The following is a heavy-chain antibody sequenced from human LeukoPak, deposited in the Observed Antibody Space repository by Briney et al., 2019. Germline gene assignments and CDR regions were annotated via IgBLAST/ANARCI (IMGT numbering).Heavy chain of an antibody. Sequence: GGSLRLSCAASGFTFSSYSMNWVRQAPGKGLEWVSSISSSSSYIYYADSVKGRFTISRDNAKNSLYLQMNSLRAEDTAVYYCARVPGGSSPEGYYWGQGTLVTVSS. D-gene: IGHD2-2*01. V-gene: IGHV3-21*01. CDR2: ISSSSSYI. CDR3: ARVPGGSSPEGYY. J-gene: IGHJ4*02. CDR1: GFTFSSYS.